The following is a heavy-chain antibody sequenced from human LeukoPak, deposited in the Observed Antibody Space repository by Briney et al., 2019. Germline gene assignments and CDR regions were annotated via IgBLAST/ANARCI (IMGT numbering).Heavy chain of an antibody. D-gene: IGHD3-22*01. CDR2: INHSGST. CDR3: ARARFYYYDSSGYYNY. Sequence: SETLSLTCAVYGVSFSGYYWSWIRQPPGKGLEWIGEINHSGSTNYNPSLKSRVTISVDTSKNQFSLKLSSVTAADTAVYYCARARFYYYDSSGYYNYWGQGTLVTVSS. V-gene: IGHV4-34*01. J-gene: IGHJ4*02. CDR1: GVSFSGYY.